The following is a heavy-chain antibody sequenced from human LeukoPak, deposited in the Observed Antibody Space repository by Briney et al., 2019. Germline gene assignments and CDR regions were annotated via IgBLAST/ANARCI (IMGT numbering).Heavy chain of an antibody. CDR3: ARGRKNTLPYPLMVRRRIDY. J-gene: IGHJ4*02. CDR1: GFTFSSYG. CDR2: IWYDGSNK. V-gene: IGHV3-33*01. Sequence: GGSLRLSCAASGFTFSSYGMHWVRQAPGKGLEWVAVIWYDGSNKYYADSVKGRFTISRDNSKNTLYLQMNSLRAEDTAVYYCARGRKNTLPYPLMVRRRIDYWGQGTLVTVSS. D-gene: IGHD3-10*01.